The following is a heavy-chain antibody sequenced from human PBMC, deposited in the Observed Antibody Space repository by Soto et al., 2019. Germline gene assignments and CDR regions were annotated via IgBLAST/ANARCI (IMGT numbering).Heavy chain of an antibody. D-gene: IGHD5-18*01. V-gene: IGHV1-69*08. CDR1: GGTFSSYT. Sequence: QVQLVQSGAEVKKPGSSVKVSCNASGGTFSSYTISWVRQAPGQGLEWMGRIIPILGIANYAQKFQGRVTITAEKSTSTAYMELSSLRSEVTAVSYCAREVGGYSYGGWGQGTLVTVSS. J-gene: IGHJ4*02. CDR2: IIPILGIA. CDR3: AREVGGYSYGG.